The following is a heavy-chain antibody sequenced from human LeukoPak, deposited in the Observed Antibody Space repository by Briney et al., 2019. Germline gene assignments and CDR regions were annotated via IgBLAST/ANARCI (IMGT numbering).Heavy chain of an antibody. J-gene: IGHJ4*02. CDR3: ARDRTDYGDYVNLFDY. V-gene: IGHV3-74*01. CDR1: GFTFSSYW. Sequence: GGSLRLSCAASGFTFSSYWMHWVRQAPGKGLVWVSRINSDGSKTRYADSVKGRFTISRDNAKNTLYLQMNSLRAEGTAVYYCARDRTDYGDYVNLFDYWGQGTLVTVSS. D-gene: IGHD4-17*01. CDR2: INSDGSKT.